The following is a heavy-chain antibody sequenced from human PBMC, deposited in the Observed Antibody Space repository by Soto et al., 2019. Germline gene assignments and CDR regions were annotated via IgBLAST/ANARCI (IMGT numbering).Heavy chain of an antibody. J-gene: IGHJ4*02. V-gene: IGHV4-59*08. Sequence: QVQLQESGPGLVKPSETLSLTCTVSGGSISNFHWSWIRQPPGKGLEWIGYIYNNGDTPYNPSLKVRVTISRDTSKNQISLKLTRVSAADTAVYYCAGDIRSGSYRFDYWGQGTLVTVSS. CDR2: IYNNGDT. CDR1: GGSISNFH. CDR3: AGDIRSGSYRFDY. D-gene: IGHD1-26*01.